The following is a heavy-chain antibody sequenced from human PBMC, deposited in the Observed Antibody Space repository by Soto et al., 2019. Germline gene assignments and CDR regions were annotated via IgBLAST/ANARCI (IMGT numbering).Heavy chain of an antibody. V-gene: IGHV3-7*01. J-gene: IGHJ4*02. CDR1: GFTFSNYW. CDR2: ISEGGSDK. Sequence: EVKLVESGGGLVQPGGYLRLSCATSGFTFSNYWMTWVRQAPGRGLEWVANISEGGSDKGYVESVKGRFTISRDNTVNSLILQMNNLRAEDTAVYYCAGDIPKCACYRDSWGQGTLVTVSS. D-gene: IGHD2-15*01. CDR3: AGDIPKCACYRDS.